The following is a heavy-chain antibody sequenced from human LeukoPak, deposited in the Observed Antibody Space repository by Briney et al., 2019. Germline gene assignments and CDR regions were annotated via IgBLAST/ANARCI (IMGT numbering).Heavy chain of an antibody. CDR2: INPNSGGT. D-gene: IGHD1-26*01. CDR1: GYTLTGYY. J-gene: IGHJ4*02. CDR3: ARVKRTTLGEPFDY. V-gene: IGHV1-2*02. Sequence: ASVKVSCKASGYTLTGYYIHWVRQAPGQGLEWMGWINPNSGGTNYAQKFQGRVTMTRDTSISTAYMELSRLRSDDTAVYYCARVKRTTLGEPFDYWGQGTLVTVSS.